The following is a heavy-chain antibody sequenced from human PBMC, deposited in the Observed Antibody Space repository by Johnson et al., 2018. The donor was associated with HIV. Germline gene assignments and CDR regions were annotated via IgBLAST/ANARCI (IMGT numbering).Heavy chain of an antibody. CDR2: ISWHSGSI. D-gene: IGHD3-3*01. Sequence: VQLVESGGGLVQPGGSLRLSCAASGFTFDDYAMHWVRQAPGKGLEWVSGISWHSGSIGYADSVKGRFTISRDNSKNTLYLQMNSLRAEDTAVYYCARGGSHITIFGVDINMGAFDIWGQGTMVTVSS. CDR3: ARGGSHITIFGVDINMGAFDI. J-gene: IGHJ3*02. V-gene: IGHV3-9*01. CDR1: GFTFDDYA.